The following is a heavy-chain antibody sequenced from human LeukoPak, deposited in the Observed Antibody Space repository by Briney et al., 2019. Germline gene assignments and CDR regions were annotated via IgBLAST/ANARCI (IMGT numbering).Heavy chain of an antibody. V-gene: IGHV4-34*01. Sequence: SETLSLTCAVYGGSLSGYYWSWIRQPPGKGLEWIGEINHSGSTNYNPSLKSRVTISVDTSKNQFSLKLSSVTAADTAVYYCARSGYSSNWGQGTLVTVSS. CDR1: GGSLSGYY. CDR3: ARSGYSSN. CDR2: INHSGST. D-gene: IGHD6-13*01. J-gene: IGHJ4*02.